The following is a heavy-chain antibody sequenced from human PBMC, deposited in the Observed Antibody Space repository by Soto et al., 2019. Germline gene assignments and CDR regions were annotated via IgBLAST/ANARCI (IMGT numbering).Heavy chain of an antibody. CDR3: QLLGHSYGYYFDY. CDR1: GGSFSGYY. D-gene: IGHD5-18*01. J-gene: IGHJ4*02. Sequence: QVQLQQWGAGLLKPSETLSLTCAVYGGSFSGYYWSWIRQPPGKGLEWIGEINHSGSTNYNPSLKSRVTISVDTSKNQFSLKLSSVTAADTAVYYCQLLGHSYGYYFDYWGQGTLVTVSS. CDR2: INHSGST. V-gene: IGHV4-34*01.